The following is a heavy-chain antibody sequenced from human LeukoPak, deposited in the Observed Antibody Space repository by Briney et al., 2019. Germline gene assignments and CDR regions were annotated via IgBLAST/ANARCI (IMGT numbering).Heavy chain of an antibody. CDR3: ARNHCSGGSCYFDY. CDR1: GGSITSSSYY. D-gene: IGHD2-15*01. CDR2: IYYSVIT. Sequence: SETLSLTCTVSGGSITSSSYYWGWIRHPPGKGLEWIGSIYYSVITYYNTSLKGRVTISAATAKNQLSLQLSSVTAADTAVYYCARNHCSGGSCYFDYWGQGTRVTVSS. V-gene: IGHV4-39*01. J-gene: IGHJ4*02.